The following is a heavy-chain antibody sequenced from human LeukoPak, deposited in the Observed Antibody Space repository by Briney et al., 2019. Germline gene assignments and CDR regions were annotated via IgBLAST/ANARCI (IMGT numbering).Heavy chain of an antibody. CDR3: ARPGGLAVAGTVLDV. D-gene: IGHD6-19*01. Sequence: ASVKVSCKASGGTFSSYAISWVRQAPGQGLEWMGGIIPIFGTANYAQKFQGRVTITADESTSTAYMELSSLRSEDTAVYYCARPGGLAVAGTVLDVWGKGTTVTVSS. J-gene: IGHJ6*04. V-gene: IGHV1-69*13. CDR2: IIPIFGTA. CDR1: GGTFSSYA.